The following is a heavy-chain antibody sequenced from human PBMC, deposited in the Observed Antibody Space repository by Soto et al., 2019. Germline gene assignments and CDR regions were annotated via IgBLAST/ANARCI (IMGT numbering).Heavy chain of an antibody. CDR3: AKDGFVSSRTVATIHANTPY. D-gene: IGHD5-12*01. CDR1: GFTFSSYA. Sequence: GSLRLSCAASGFTFSSYAMSWVRQAPGKRLEWVSAISGSGGSTYYADSVNVRFTSSRDNSKHTPYLQMNSLRAEDTAVYYCAKDGFVSSRTVATIHANTPYWGQGTLVTVSS. J-gene: IGHJ4*02. CDR2: ISGSGGST. V-gene: IGHV3-23*01.